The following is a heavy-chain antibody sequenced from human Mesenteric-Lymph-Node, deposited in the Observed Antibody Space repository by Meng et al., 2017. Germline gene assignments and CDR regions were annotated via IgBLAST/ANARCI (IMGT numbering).Heavy chain of an antibody. CDR3: ARFDISNSGRGDF. CDR2: IYYSGST. V-gene: IGHV4-59*12. CDR1: EIAFTYYW. J-gene: IGHJ4*02. Sequence: GSLRLSCAASEIAFTYYWMSWVRQPPGKGLEWIGYIYYSGSTNYNPPLKSRVTISVDKSKNQFSLKVTSVTAADTATYYCARFDISNSGRGDFWGQGILVTVSS. D-gene: IGHD1-26*01.